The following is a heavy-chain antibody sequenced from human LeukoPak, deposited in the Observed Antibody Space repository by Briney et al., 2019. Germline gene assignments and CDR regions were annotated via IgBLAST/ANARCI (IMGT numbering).Heavy chain of an antibody. Sequence: ASVKVSCKASGCPFSNYDINWVRQATGQGLEWMGWMNPNSGNTDYAQKFQGRVTITRNTSISTAYMGLSGLRSEDTAVYYCARGRATVTTHWVDPWGQGTLVTVSS. D-gene: IGHD4-11*01. CDR1: GCPFSNYD. CDR3: ARGRATVTTHWVDP. V-gene: IGHV1-8*03. CDR2: MNPNSGNT. J-gene: IGHJ5*02.